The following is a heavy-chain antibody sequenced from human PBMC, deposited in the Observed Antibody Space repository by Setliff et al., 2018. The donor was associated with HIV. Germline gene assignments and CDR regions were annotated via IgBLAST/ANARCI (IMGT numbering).Heavy chain of an antibody. CDR1: GGSISTYY. CDR3: VRDQGGATDY. V-gene: IGHV4-59*01. Sequence: SETLSLTCTVSGGSISTYYWSWIRQPPGKGLEWIGYISYSGGTNSNPSLKSRVTISIDTSKNQFSLKMSSVTTADTAVYYCVRDQGGATDYWGQGTLVTVSS. J-gene: IGHJ4*02. D-gene: IGHD1-26*01. CDR2: ISYSGGT.